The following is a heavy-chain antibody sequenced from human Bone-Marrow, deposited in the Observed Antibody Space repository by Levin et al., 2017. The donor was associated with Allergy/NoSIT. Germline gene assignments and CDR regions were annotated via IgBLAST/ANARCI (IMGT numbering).Heavy chain of an antibody. CDR1: GGTFSSYA. Sequence: EASVKVSCKASGGTFSSYAISWVRQAPGQGLEWMGGIIPIFGTANYAQKFQGRVTITADESTSTAYMELSSLRSEDTAVYYCARAGGDYSNYAWFDPWGQGTLVTVSS. CDR3: ARAGGDYSNYAWFDP. D-gene: IGHD4-11*01. J-gene: IGHJ5*02. CDR2: IIPIFGTA. V-gene: IGHV1-69*13.